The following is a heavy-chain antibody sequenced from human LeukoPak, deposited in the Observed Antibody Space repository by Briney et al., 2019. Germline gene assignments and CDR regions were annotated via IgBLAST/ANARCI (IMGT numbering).Heavy chain of an antibody. CDR3: ARDGLITTHWYFDL. J-gene: IGHJ2*01. D-gene: IGHD3-22*01. Sequence: PGGSLRLSCAASGFTFSDYYMSWIRQAPGKGLEWVSYISSSGSTIYYADSVKGRFTISRDNAKNSLYLQMNSLRAEDTAVYYCARDGLITTHWYFDLWGRGTLVTVSP. CDR1: GFTFSDYY. CDR2: ISSSGSTI. V-gene: IGHV3-11*04.